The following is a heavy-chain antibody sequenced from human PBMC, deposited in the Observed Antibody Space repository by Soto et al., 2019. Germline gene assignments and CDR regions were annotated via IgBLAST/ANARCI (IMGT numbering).Heavy chain of an antibody. J-gene: IGHJ5*02. D-gene: IGHD6-6*01. CDR3: ARDRDSSSSLVLDP. Sequence: ASVKVSCKASGYTFTSYGISWVRQAPGQGLEWMGWISAYNGNTNYAQKLQGRVTMTTDTSTSTAYMELRSLRSDDTAVYYCARDRDSSSSLVLDPWGQGTLVTVSS. CDR2: ISAYNGNT. V-gene: IGHV1-18*01. CDR1: GYTFTSYG.